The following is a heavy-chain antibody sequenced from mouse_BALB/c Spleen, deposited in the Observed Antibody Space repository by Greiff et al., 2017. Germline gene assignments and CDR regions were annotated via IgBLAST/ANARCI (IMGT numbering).Heavy chain of an antibody. D-gene: IGHD1-1*01. CDR2: ISSGGST. J-gene: IGHJ2*01. CDR3: ARGRYYGSAFDY. CDR1: GFTFSSYA. Sequence: EVKLQESGGGLVKPGGSLKLSCAASGFTFSSYAMSWVRQTPEKRLEWVASISSGGSTYYPDSVKGRFTISRDNARNILYLQMSSLRSEDTAMYYCARGRYYGSAFDYWGQGTTLTVSS. V-gene: IGHV5-6-5*01.